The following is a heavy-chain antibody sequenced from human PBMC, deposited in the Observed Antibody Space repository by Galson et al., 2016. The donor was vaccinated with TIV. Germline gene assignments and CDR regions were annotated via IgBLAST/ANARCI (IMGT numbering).Heavy chain of an antibody. CDR3: VRDSGYRDFDS. V-gene: IGHV3-30-3*01. CDR1: EFTFSDYA. Sequence: SLRLSCAASEFTFSDYAFHWVRQAPGKGLEWVALIGDDGSNNYYADSVKGRFTIYRDNSKKTLYLQMSSLRVEDTAVYYCVRDSGYRDFDSWGQGTLVTVSS. D-gene: IGHD5-12*01. J-gene: IGHJ4*02. CDR2: IGDDGSNN.